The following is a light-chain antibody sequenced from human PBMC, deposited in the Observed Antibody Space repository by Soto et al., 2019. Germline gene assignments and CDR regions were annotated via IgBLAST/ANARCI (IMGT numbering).Light chain of an antibody. CDR2: KAS. CDR1: QSISSW. V-gene: IGKV1-5*03. Sequence: DIQMTQSPSTLSASVGDRVTITCRASQSISSWLAWYQQKPGKAPKLLIYKASSLESGVPSRFSGSGSGTEFTRTISSLQTEDLATYYCQQYNSYWTFGQGTKVEIK. J-gene: IGKJ1*01. CDR3: QQYNSYWT.